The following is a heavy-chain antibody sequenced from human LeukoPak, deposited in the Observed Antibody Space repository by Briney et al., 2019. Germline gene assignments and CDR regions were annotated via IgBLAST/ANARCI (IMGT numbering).Heavy chain of an antibody. CDR2: SDGTGSP. CDR1: GGSMGSGYYD. Sequence: PSETLSLTCTVSGGSMGSGYYDWSWIRQHPGKGREWIGNSDGTGSPVYNPSLKRRITMSVDPSKNQFSLTLTSVTAADTAVYYCARLERRTVVATADSIYFDYWGQGTLVTVSS. D-gene: IGHD2-21*02. CDR3: ARLERRTVVATADSIYFDY. J-gene: IGHJ4*02. V-gene: IGHV4-31*03.